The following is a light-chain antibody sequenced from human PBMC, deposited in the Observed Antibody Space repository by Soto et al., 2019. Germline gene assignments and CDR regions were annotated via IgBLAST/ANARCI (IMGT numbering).Light chain of an antibody. Sequence: EIVLTQSPATLSLSPGERATLSCRASQSVSSYLAWYQQKPGQAPRLLIYDASSMATGIPARFSGSGSGTDFTLTISSLEPEDVAVYCCQQRSNWYTFGQGTKLEIK. CDR1: QSVSSY. CDR2: DAS. V-gene: IGKV3-11*01. J-gene: IGKJ2*01. CDR3: QQRSNWYT.